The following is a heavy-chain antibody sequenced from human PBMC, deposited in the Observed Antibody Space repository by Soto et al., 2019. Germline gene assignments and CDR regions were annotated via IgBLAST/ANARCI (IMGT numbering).Heavy chain of an antibody. J-gene: IGHJ6*02. CDR3: ARDYYYDSRGYPGAYYYGMDV. V-gene: IGHV4-59*01. CDR2: IYYSGRT. Sequence: ASETLSLTCTVSGGSFSSYYWSWIRQPPGKGLEWIGHIYYSGRTNYNPSLKSRVTMSGDTSKNQLSLKLSSVTAADTAVYYCARDYYYDSRGYPGAYYYGMDVWGHGTTVTVSS. D-gene: IGHD3-22*01. CDR1: GGSFSSYY.